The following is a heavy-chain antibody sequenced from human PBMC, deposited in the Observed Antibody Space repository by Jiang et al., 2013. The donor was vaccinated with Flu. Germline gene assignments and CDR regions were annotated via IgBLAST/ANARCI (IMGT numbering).Heavy chain of an antibody. V-gene: IGHV3-23*01. CDR2: SGGSA. J-gene: IGHJ4*02. CDR3: AVKAGYCAGGSCYSPLDY. Sequence: SGGSAFYAESVEGRFTISRDNSKNTLFLQMNSLRTEDTALYYCAVKAGYCAGGSCYSPLDYWGPGTLVTVSS. D-gene: IGHD2-15*01.